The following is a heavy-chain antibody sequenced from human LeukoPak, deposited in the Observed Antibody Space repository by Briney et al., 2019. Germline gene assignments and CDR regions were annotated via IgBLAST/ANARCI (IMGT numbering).Heavy chain of an antibody. V-gene: IGHV1-69*13. J-gene: IGHJ4*02. Sequence: SVKVSCKASGGTFSNYAISWVRQAPGQGLEWMGGIIPIFGTANYAQKFQGRVTITADESTSTAYMELSSLRSEDTAVYYCARMGNYGDHIDYWGQGTLVTVSS. CDR3: ARMGNYGDHIDY. CDR2: IIPIFGTA. CDR1: GGTFSNYA. D-gene: IGHD4-17*01.